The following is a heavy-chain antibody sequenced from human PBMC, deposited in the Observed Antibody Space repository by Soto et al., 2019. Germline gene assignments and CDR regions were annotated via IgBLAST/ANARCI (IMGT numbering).Heavy chain of an antibody. CDR2: ISAYNGNT. CDR1: GYTFTSYG. Sequence: VKVSCKASGYTFTSYGISWVRQAPGQGLEWMGWISAYNGNTNYAQKLQGRVTMTTDTSTSTAYMELRSLRSDDTAVYYCARDKFLGSSVLLLPGLYYYYGMDVWGQGTTVTVSS. D-gene: IGHD3-10*01. J-gene: IGHJ6*02. V-gene: IGHV1-18*01. CDR3: ARDKFLGSSVLLLPGLYYYYGMDV.